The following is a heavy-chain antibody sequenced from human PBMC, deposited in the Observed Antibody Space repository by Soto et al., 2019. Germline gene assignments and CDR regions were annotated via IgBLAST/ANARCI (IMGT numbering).Heavy chain of an antibody. CDR1: SSSISSGGYY. Sequence: SETLSLTCTVSSSSISSGGYYWSWSRQHPGKGLEWIGYIYYSGSTYYNPSLKSRVTISVDTSKNQFSLKLSSVTAADTAVYYCARGATTWYFDYWGQGTLVTVSS. CDR2: IYYSGST. CDR3: ARGATTWYFDY. V-gene: IGHV4-31*03. D-gene: IGHD4-17*01. J-gene: IGHJ4*02.